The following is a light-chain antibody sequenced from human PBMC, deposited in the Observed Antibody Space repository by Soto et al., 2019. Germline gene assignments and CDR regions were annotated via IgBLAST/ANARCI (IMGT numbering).Light chain of an antibody. CDR2: DNN. CDR1: SSNIGAGYD. CDR3: QSFDTSLSGFVV. J-gene: IGLJ2*01. Sequence: QSVLTQPPSMSGAPGQRVTISCTGSSSNIGAGYDVHWYQQHPGTAPKLLIFDNNNRPSGVPDRFSGSKSDTSASLAITGLQAEDEADYYCQSFDTSLSGFVVFGGGTKPTVX. V-gene: IGLV1-40*01.